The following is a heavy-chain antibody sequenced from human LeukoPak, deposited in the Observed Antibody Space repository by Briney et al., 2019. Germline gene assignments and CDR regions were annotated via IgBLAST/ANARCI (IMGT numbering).Heavy chain of an antibody. Sequence: SETLSLTCTVSGGSISSSSYYWGWIRQPPGKGLEWIGSIYYSGSTYYNPSLKSRVTISVDTSKNQFSLKLSSVTAADTAVYYCARGPWGKFDYWGQGTLVTVSS. V-gene: IGHV4-39*07. D-gene: IGHD7-27*01. J-gene: IGHJ4*02. CDR3: ARGPWGKFDY. CDR1: GGSISSSSYY. CDR2: IYYSGST.